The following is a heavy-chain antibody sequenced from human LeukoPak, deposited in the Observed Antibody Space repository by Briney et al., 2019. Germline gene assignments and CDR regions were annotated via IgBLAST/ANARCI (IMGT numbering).Heavy chain of an antibody. D-gene: IGHD6-19*01. V-gene: IGHV1-24*01. CDR2: FDPEDGET. J-gene: IGHJ4*02. CDR3: ATDHGRSSGWLVSYHY. Sequence: GASVKVSCTVSGYTLTELSMHWVRPAPGKGLEWMGGFDPEDGETIYAQKFQGRVTMTEDTSTDTAYMELSSLRSEDTAVYYCATDHGRSSGWLVSYHYWGQGTLVAVSS. CDR1: GYTLTELS.